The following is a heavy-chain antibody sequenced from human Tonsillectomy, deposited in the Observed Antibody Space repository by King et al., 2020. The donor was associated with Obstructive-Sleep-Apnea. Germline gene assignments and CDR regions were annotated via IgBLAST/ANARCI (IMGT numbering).Heavy chain of an antibody. CDR3: ARRVVVTNSYYYYYYGMDV. D-gene: IGHD4-23*01. Sequence: VQLQQWGAGLLKPSETLSLTCAVYGGSFSGYYCSWIRQPPGKGLEWIGEINHSGSTNYNPSLESRVTISVDTSKNQFSLKLSSVTAADTAVYYCARRVVVTNSYYYYYYGMDVWGQGTTVTVSS. V-gene: IGHV4-34*01. CDR1: GGSFSGYY. J-gene: IGHJ6*02. CDR2: INHSGST.